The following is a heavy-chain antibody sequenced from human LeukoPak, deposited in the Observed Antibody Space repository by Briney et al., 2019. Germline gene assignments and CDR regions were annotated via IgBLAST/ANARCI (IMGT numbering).Heavy chain of an antibody. V-gene: IGHV3-23*01. CDR3: AKDGDCSGGSGYHCDY. D-gene: IGHD2-15*01. Sequence: GGTLRLFCAASGHTLSRYDMRWARHAPGKGLVWVSALRGSGGSTQYADSVKRRLNIPRDNSQNTLHVQMHRRRAEDTAVFLCAKDGDCSGGSGYHCDYWGQGTLVTVSS. CDR2: LRGSGGST. J-gene: IGHJ4*02. CDR1: GHTLSRYD.